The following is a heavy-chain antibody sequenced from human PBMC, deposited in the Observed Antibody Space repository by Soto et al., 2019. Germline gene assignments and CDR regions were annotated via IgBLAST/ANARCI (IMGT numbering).Heavy chain of an antibody. V-gene: IGHV3-48*01. CDR3: ARAATHYYYYYYMDV. CDR2: ISSSSSTI. J-gene: IGHJ6*03. Sequence: GGSLRLSCAASGFTFSSYSMNWVRQAPGKGLEWVSYISSSSSTIYYADSVKGRFTISRDNAKNSLYLQMNSLRAEDTAVYYCARAATHYYYYYYMDVWGKGTTVTVSS. CDR1: GFTFSSYS.